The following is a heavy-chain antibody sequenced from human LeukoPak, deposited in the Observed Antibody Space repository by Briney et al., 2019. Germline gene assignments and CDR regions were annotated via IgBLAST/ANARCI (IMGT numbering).Heavy chain of an antibody. V-gene: IGHV3-15*01. J-gene: IGHJ4*02. CDR2: IKSKSDGGAT. D-gene: IGHD6-13*01. Sequence: GGSLRLSCVASQFSFSNAWMSWVRQAPGKGLEWVGRIKSKSDGGATDHAAPVKGRFTISRDDSKNTLYLQMNSLKTEDTAVYYCTGVSRSSWYDYWGQGTLVTVSS. CDR3: TGVSRSSWYDY. CDR1: QFSFSNAW.